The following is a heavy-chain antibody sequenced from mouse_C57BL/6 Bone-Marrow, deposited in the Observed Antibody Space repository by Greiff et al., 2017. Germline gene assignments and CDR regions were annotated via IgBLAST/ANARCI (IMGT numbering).Heavy chain of an antibody. CDR1: GFNIKNTY. CDR2: IDPANGNT. D-gene: IGHD1-1*01. J-gene: IGHJ1*03. Sequence: EVQVVESVAELVRPGASVKLSCTASGFNIKNTYMHWVKQRPEQGLEWIGRIDPANGNTKYAPKFQGKATITADTSSNTAYLQLSSLTSEGTAIYYCARNYGSSYGYFDVWGTGTTVTVSS. CDR3: ARNYGSSYGYFDV. V-gene: IGHV14-3*01.